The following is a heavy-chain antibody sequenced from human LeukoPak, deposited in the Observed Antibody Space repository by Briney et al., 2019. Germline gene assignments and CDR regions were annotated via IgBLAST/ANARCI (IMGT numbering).Heavy chain of an antibody. V-gene: IGHV1-69*06. CDR3: ARAYSGSPLGY. D-gene: IGHD1-26*01. CDR1: GGTFSSYG. J-gene: IGHJ4*02. Sequence: ASVKVSCKASGGTFSSYGLSWVRQAPGQGLEWMGGIIPMFGTTNYAQKFQGRVTITADKSTSTAYMELSSLRSEDTAVYYCARAYSGSPLGYWGQGTLVTVSS. CDR2: IIPMFGTT.